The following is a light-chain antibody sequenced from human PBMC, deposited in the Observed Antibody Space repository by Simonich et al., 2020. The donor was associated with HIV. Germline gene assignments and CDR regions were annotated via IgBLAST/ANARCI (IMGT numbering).Light chain of an antibody. J-gene: IGKJ1*01. Sequence: DIQITQTPSTLSESVEDRITITCRASKSIINWLTCDQHKPEKAPKLLIYKASSLESGVPSRFSDSVSGTEFTPTISSLQPDDFATYYCQQYNSDSTFGQGTKVEIK. CDR1: KSIINW. CDR2: KAS. V-gene: IGKV1-5*03. CDR3: QQYNSDST.